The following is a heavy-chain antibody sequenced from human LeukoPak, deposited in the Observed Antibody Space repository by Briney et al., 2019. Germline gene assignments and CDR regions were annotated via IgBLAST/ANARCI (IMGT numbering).Heavy chain of an antibody. J-gene: IGHJ4*01. CDR3: AGDFEESRYFDFLFSMGY. CDR1: GGTFSSYA. D-gene: IGHD3-9*01. CDR2: INPNSGGT. Sequence: ASVKVSCKASGGTFSSYAISWVRQAPGQGLEWMGWINPNSGGTNYAQKFQGRVTMTRDTSITTAYMELSSLKSNDTAVYYCAGDFEESRYFDFLFSMGYWGHGALVTVSS. V-gene: IGHV1-2*02.